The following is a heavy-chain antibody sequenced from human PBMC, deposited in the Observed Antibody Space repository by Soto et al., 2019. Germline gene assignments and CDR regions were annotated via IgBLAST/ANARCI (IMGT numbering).Heavy chain of an antibody. CDR1: GYTFTSYG. J-gene: IGHJ4*02. V-gene: IGHV1-18*04. D-gene: IGHD3-16*01. CDR2: ISAYNGNT. CDR3: AREDSRNRLGY. Sequence: QVQLVQSGAEVKKPGASVKVSCKASGYTFTSYGISWVRQAPGQGLEWMGWISAYNGNTNYAQKLQGRVTMTTDTSTGTVYMGLRRLKCDKTVVYYCAREDSRNRLGYWGQGTLVTVSS.